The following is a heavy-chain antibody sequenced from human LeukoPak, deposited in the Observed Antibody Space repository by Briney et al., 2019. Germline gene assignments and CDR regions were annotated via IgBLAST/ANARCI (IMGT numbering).Heavy chain of an antibody. Sequence: GGSLRLSCAASGFTFSSYSVNWVRQAPGKGLEWVSSISSSSSYIYYADSVKGRFTISRDNAKNSLYLQMNSLRAEDTAVYYAAVAGYHDAFDIWGQGTMVTVSS. J-gene: IGHJ3*02. D-gene: IGHD6-19*01. CDR1: GFTFSSYS. CDR3: AVAGYHDAFDI. CDR2: ISSSSSYI. V-gene: IGHV3-21*01.